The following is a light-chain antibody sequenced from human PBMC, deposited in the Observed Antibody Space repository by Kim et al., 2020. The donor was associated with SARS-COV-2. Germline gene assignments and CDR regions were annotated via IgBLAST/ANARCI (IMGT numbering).Light chain of an antibody. CDR2: WAS. V-gene: IGKV4-1*01. CDR1: QTILYSFNNKNY. J-gene: IGKJ2*03. CDR3: QQHCSGPPYS. Sequence: DIVMTQSPVSLAVSLGERATINCKSSQTILYSFNNKNYLAWYQQKPGQPPKLLIDWASTRESGVSDRFTGSGSGTDFTLTISSLQAEDVAVYYCQQHCSGPPYSFGQGTKLEI.